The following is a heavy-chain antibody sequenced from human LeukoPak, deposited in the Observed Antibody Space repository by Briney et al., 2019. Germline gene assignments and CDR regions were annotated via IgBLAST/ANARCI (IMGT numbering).Heavy chain of an antibody. V-gene: IGHV1-18*01. Sequence: ASVKVSCKASGYTFTSYGISWVRQAPGQGLEWMGWISAYNGNTNYAQKLQGRVTMTTDTSTSTAYMELRSLRSDDTAVYYCARAAYCSGGSRYSYFDYWGQGTLVTVSS. J-gene: IGHJ4*02. D-gene: IGHD2-15*01. CDR2: ISAYNGNT. CDR1: GYTFTSYG. CDR3: ARAAYCSGGSRYSYFDY.